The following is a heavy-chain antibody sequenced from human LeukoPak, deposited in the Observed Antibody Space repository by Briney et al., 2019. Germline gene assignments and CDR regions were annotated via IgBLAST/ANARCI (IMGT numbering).Heavy chain of an antibody. CDR2: INAGNGNT. D-gene: IGHD6-13*01. CDR3: ARDQGQQLVSWNSPVNAFDI. J-gene: IGHJ3*02. CDR1: GYTFTGYY. V-gene: IGHV1-3*01. Sequence: GASVKVSCKASGYTFTGYYMHWVRQAPGQGLEWMGWINAGNGNTKYSQKFQGRVTITRDTSASTAYMELSSLRSEGTAVYYCARDQGQQLVSWNSPVNAFDIWGQGTMVTVSS.